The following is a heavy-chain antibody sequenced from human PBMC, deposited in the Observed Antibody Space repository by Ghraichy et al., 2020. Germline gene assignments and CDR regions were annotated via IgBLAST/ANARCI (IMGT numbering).Heavy chain of an antibody. CDR2: ISGSGGTT. D-gene: IGHD2-8*01. CDR3: AKDPRGYCTDGLCPKMYYFDY. V-gene: IGHV3-23*01. J-gene: IGHJ4*02. Sequence: GGSLRLSCAASGFIFSNYVISWVRQAPGKGLEWVSGISGSGGTTYYADSVKGRFTISRDNSKNTLYLQMNSLRDEDTAVYYCAKDPRGYCTDGLCPKMYYFDYWGQGTLVTVSS. CDR1: GFIFSNYV.